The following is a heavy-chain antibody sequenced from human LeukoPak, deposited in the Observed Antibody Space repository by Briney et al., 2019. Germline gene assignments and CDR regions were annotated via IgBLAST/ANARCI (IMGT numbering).Heavy chain of an antibody. J-gene: IGHJ4*02. CDR1: GFTFSSYS. CDR2: ITDISTYM. CDR3: ARVKSVPAARDSSLGIDY. Sequence: GGSLRLSCTASGFTFSSYSMNWVRQAPGKGLEWVSSITDISTYMYYTDSVKGRFTISRDNAKNSLYLQMNSLRAEDTAVYYCARVKSVPAARDSSLGIDYWGQGTLVTVSS. V-gene: IGHV3-21*01. D-gene: IGHD2-2*01.